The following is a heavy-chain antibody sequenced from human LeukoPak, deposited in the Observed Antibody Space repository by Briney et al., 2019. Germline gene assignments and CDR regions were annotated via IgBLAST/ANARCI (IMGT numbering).Heavy chain of an antibody. Sequence: GGSLRLSCAASGFTFTSYWMSWVRQAPGKGLEWVAFIRYDGSNKYYADSVKGRFTISRDNSKNTLYLQMNSLGAEDTAVYYCARDSYYYDSSGYIFDYWGQGTLVTVSS. V-gene: IGHV3-30*02. J-gene: IGHJ4*02. CDR3: ARDSYYYDSSGYIFDY. CDR2: IRYDGSNK. D-gene: IGHD3-22*01. CDR1: GFTFTSYW.